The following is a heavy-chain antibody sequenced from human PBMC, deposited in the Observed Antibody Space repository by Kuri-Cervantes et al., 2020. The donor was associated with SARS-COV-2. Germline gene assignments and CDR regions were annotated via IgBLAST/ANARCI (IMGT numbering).Heavy chain of an antibody. CDR2: INWNGGST. CDR1: GFTFSSYW. J-gene: IGHJ4*02. D-gene: IGHD2-15*01. Sequence: ETLSLTCAASGFTFSSYWMSWVRQAPGKGLEWVSGINWNGGSTGYANSVKGRFTISRDNAKNSLYLQMNSLRAEDTALYHCASAPSYCSGGSCYPLGEWGQGTLVTVSS. CDR3: ASAPSYCSGGSCYPLGE. V-gene: IGHV3-20*01.